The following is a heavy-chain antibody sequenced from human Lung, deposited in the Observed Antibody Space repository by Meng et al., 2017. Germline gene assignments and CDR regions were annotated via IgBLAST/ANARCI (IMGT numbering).Heavy chain of an antibody. V-gene: IGHV4-4*07. CDR2: VYSSGSA. D-gene: IGHD5/OR15-5a*01. Sequence: QVQLQESAPGLVRPSETLSLTCDVSGGSISGYFWTWIRQPAGKGLDWIGRVYSSGSANYNPSLKSRVTMSVDRSKNQFSLQLTSVTAADTAVYYCARGVGSLDFWGQGALVTVSS. CDR1: GGSISGYF. J-gene: IGHJ4*02. CDR3: ARGVGSLDF.